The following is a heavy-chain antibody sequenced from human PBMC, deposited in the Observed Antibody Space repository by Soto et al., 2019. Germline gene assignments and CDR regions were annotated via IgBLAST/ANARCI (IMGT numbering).Heavy chain of an antibody. CDR1: GYTFTSYA. J-gene: IGHJ6*02. CDR2: INAGNVNT. D-gene: IGHD4-17*01. Sequence: QVQLVQSGAEEKKPGASVKVSCKASGYTFTSYAMHWVRQAPGHRLEWMGWINAGNVNTTYSPKFQGRVPITRDTSASTGYRELTSLRSADRAVYYCACNHLGTTPYGMDARGQGATVTVSS. V-gene: IGHV1-3*05. CDR3: ACNHLGTTPYGMDA.